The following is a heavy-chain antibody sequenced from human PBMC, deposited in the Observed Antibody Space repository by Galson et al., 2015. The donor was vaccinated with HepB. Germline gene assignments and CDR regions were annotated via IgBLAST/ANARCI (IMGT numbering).Heavy chain of an antibody. CDR1: GDSVSSNSAA. CDR2: TFYRSMWKN. J-gene: IGHJ4*02. Sequence: CAISGDSVSSNSAAWNWIRQSPSRGLEWLGRTFYRSMWKNDYAIFVPGRITINPDTSENQFSLQLNSVTPEDTAVYYCTRDLSMRFDYWGQGTMVTVSS. D-gene: IGHD2/OR15-2a*01. CDR3: TRDLSMRFDY. V-gene: IGHV6-1*01.